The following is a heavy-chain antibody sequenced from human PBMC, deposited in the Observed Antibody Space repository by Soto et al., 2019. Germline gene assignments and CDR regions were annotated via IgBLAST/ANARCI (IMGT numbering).Heavy chain of an antibody. Sequence: QVQLQESGPGLVKPSQTLSLTCTVSGGSISSGDYYWSWIRQPPGKGLEWIGYIYYSGSTYYNPSLKRRVTITVDTSKNQFSRKLSSVTAADTAVYYCGGSRIIGWIYYYDSGMDVWGQGTTVTVSS. J-gene: IGHJ6*02. CDR3: GGSRIIGWIYYYDSGMDV. CDR2: IYYSGST. V-gene: IGHV4-30-4*01. CDR1: GGSISSGDYY. D-gene: IGHD1-20*01.